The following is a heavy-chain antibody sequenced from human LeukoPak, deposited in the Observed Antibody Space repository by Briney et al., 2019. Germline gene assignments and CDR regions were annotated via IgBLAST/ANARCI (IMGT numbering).Heavy chain of an antibody. D-gene: IGHD3-22*01. CDR3: AKDVVGYDSSGYYFTNPGYFDY. Sequence: PGGSLRLSCAASGFTFSSYGMHWVRQAPGKGLEWVAVIWYDGSNKYYADSVKGRFTISRDNSKNTLYLQMNSLRAEDTAVYYCAKDVVGYDSSGYYFTNPGYFDYWGQGTLVTVSS. CDR1: GFTFSSYG. CDR2: IWYDGSNK. V-gene: IGHV3-30*02. J-gene: IGHJ4*02.